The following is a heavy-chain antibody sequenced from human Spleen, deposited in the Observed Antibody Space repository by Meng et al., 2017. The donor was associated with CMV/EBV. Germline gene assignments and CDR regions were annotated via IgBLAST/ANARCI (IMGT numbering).Heavy chain of an antibody. V-gene: IGHV4-38-2*02. CDR2: FYRTGES. J-gene: IGHJ4*02. CDR1: GYAISDGYY. CDR3: VSVGDYQYVGGWYPYFDY. D-gene: IGHD6-19*01. Sequence: SETLSLTCIFSGYAISDGYYWGWVRQSPGKGVEWLGSFYRTGESYYNPSLQSRIAFSVDAPKNRFSLRLAAVTSTDTALYFCVSVGDYQYVGGWYPYFDYWGQGRLVTVSS.